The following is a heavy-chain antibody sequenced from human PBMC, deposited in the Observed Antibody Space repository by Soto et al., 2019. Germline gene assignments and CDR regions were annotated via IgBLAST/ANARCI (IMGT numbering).Heavy chain of an antibody. CDR3: ARYRHYYYGSGSSTNWFDP. V-gene: IGHV1-69*02. CDR2: IIPILGIA. D-gene: IGHD3-10*01. CDR1: GGSNSSYT. Sequence: APVNVSCKASGGSNSSYTISWVRLAPEQGLEWMGRIIPILGIANYAQKFQGRVTITADKSTSTAYMELSSLRSEDTAVYYCARYRHYYYGSGSSTNWFDPWGQGTLVTVSS. J-gene: IGHJ5*02.